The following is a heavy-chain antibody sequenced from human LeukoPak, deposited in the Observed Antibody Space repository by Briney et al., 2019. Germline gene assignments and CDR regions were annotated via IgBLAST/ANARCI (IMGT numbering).Heavy chain of an antibody. CDR3: ARVFDSGSQAYFYYMDV. V-gene: IGHV4-39*07. D-gene: IGHD3-10*01. CDR1: GGSISSSSYY. Sequence: SETLSLTCTVSGGSISSSSYYWGWIRQPPGKGLEWIGSIYYSGSTYYNPSLKSRATISVDTSKNQFSLKLSSVTAADTAVYYCARVFDSGSQAYFYYMDVWGKGTTVTISS. CDR2: IYYSGST. J-gene: IGHJ6*03.